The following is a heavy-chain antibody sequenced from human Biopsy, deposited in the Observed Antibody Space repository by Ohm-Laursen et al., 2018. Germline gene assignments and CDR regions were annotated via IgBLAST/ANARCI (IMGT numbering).Heavy chain of an antibody. D-gene: IGHD5-12*01. Sequence: ESLKISCKGSGYIFTTYWIAWARQMPGKGLELMGVIYPGDSDTTYSPSFQGQVTISADKSTAYLQWSSLKASDTAMYYCARRDTKSLLRWGQGTLVTVSS. J-gene: IGHJ4*02. CDR3: ARRDTKSLLR. CDR1: GYIFTTYW. V-gene: IGHV5-51*01. CDR2: IYPGDSDT.